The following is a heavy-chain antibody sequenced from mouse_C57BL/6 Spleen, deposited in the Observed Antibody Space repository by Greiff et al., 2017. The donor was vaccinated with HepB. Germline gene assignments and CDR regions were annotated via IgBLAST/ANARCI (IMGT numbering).Heavy chain of an antibody. V-gene: IGHV1-50*01. CDR1: GYTFTSYW. J-gene: IGHJ3*01. Sequence: QVQLQQPGAELVKPGASVKLSCKASGYTFTSYWMQWVKQRPGQGLEWIGEIDPSDSYTNYNQKFKGKATLTVDTSSSTAYMQLSSLTSEDSAVYYCARYDYDFAYWGQGTLVTVSA. D-gene: IGHD2-4*01. CDR2: IDPSDSYT. CDR3: ARYDYDFAY.